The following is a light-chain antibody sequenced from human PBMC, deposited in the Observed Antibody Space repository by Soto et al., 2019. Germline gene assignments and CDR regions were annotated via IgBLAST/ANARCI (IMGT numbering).Light chain of an antibody. CDR3: QQYNNWPPT. J-gene: IGKJ4*01. V-gene: IGKV3-15*01. Sequence: EIVMTQSPATLSVSPGERVTLSCRASQSVSSNLAWYQQKPGQAPRLLIHGASTRATGIPARFRGSGSGTEFTLTISSLQSEDSAVYYCQQYNNWPPTFGGGTKVEI. CDR2: GAS. CDR1: QSVSSN.